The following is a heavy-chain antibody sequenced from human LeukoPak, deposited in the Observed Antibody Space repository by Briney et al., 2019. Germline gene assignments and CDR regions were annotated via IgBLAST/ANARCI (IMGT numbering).Heavy chain of an antibody. V-gene: IGHV3-72*01. D-gene: IGHD5-18*01. J-gene: IGHJ4*02. CDR2: IRDKAHTYTT. CDR1: GFTISDHY. CDR3: ARVRPTQGYSYDD. Sequence: GGSLRLSCAASGFTISDHYMDWVRQAPGKGPEWVGRIRDKAHTYTTEYASSVKGRFTISGDDSKNSLYLQMNSLKIEDTAVYYCARVRPTQGYSYDDWGQGTLVTVSS.